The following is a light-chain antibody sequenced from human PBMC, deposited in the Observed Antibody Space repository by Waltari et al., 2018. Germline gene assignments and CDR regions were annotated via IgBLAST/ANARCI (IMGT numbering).Light chain of an antibody. CDR2: AAS. V-gene: IGKV1-27*01. J-gene: IGKJ1*01. Sequence: IQMTQSPSSLSASVGDKVTITCRASQSIGSNLAWYQQKPGKVPKLLIYAASTLHSEVPSRFSGSESGTDFTLTISSLQPEDVATYYCQKCDSAPWTFGQGTKVEIK. CDR1: QSIGSN. CDR3: QKCDSAPWT.